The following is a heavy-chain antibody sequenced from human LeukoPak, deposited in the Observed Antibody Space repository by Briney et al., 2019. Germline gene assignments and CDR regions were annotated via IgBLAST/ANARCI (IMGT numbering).Heavy chain of an antibody. J-gene: IGHJ4*02. D-gene: IGHD6-19*01. Sequence: NPSETLSLTCAVYGGSFSGYYWSWIRQPSGKGLEWIGEINHSGSTNYNPSLKSRVTISVDTSKNQFSLELSSVTAADTAVYYCARKGDRQWLATYFDYWGQGTLVTVSS. V-gene: IGHV4-34*01. CDR2: INHSGST. CDR1: GGSFSGYY. CDR3: ARKGDRQWLATYFDY.